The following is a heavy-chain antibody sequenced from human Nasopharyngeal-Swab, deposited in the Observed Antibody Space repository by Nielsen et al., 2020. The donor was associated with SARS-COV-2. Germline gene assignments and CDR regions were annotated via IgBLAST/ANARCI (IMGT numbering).Heavy chain of an antibody. V-gene: IGHV4-39*07. CDR1: GGSISSSSYY. Sequence: SETLSLTCTVSGGSISSSSYYWGWIRQPPGKGLEWIGSIYYIGSTYYNPSLKSRVTISVDTSKNKFSLKLSSVTAADTAVYYCARVAVVVSYYYYGMDVWGQGTTVTVSS. D-gene: IGHD2-15*01. J-gene: IGHJ6*02. CDR3: ARVAVVVSYYYYGMDV. CDR2: IYYIGST.